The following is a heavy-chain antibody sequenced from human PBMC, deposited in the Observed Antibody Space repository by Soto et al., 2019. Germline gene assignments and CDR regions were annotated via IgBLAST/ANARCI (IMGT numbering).Heavy chain of an antibody. CDR3: ARDSGYSYGPFDY. CDR2: ISSSSSTI. Sequence: PGGSLRLSCAASGFTFSSYSMNWVRQAPGKGLEWVSYISSSSSTIYYADSVKGRLTISRDNAKNSLYLQMNSLRAEDTAVYYCARDSGYSYGPFDYWGQGTLVTVSS. D-gene: IGHD5-18*01. J-gene: IGHJ4*02. V-gene: IGHV3-48*01. CDR1: GFTFSSYS.